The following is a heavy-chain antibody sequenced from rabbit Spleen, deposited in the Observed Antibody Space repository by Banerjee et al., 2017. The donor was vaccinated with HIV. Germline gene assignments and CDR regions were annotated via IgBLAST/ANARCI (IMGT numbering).Heavy chain of an antibody. J-gene: IGHJ4*01. CDR2: IYNGDGST. V-gene: IGHV1S47*01. CDR1: GFDFSSDA. Sequence: EESGGDLVQPEGSLTLTCKVSGFDFSSDAMCWVRQAPGKGPEFIACIYNGDGSTYYASWVNGRFTVSKTSSTTVTLQMTSLTAADTATYFCARDAAGREDFNLWGPGTLVTVS. CDR3: ARDAAGREDFNL. D-gene: IGHD4-2*01.